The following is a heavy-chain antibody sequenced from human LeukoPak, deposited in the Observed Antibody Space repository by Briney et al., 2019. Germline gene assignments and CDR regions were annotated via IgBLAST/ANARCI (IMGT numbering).Heavy chain of an antibody. CDR3: ARGGGGVYCSSTSCYRSFDY. D-gene: IGHD2-2*01. Sequence: GGSLRLSCAASGFTLSSYSMNWVRQAPGKGLEWVSSIISSSSYIYYADSVKGRFTISRDNAKNSLYLQMNSLRAEDTAVYYCARGGGGVYCSSTSCYRSFDYWGQGTLVTVSS. J-gene: IGHJ4*02. CDR1: GFTLSSYS. CDR2: IISSSSYI. V-gene: IGHV3-21*01.